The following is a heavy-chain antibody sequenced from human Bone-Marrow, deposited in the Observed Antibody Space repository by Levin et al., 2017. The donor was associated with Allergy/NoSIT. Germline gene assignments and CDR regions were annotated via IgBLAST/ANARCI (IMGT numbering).Heavy chain of an antibody. CDR3: ARDGVGTAAGTP. V-gene: IGHV3-66*01. CDR1: FFPFLLPS. CDR2: IYSGGDT. D-gene: IGHD6-13*01. J-gene: IGHJ4*02. Sequence: GGSLRLSCASSFFPFLLPSLLFFLPSPLKGLEWVSLIYSGGDTQYADSVKGRFTISRDNSKNTLYLQMNSLRADDTAVYYCARDGVGTAAGTPWGQGTLVTVSS.